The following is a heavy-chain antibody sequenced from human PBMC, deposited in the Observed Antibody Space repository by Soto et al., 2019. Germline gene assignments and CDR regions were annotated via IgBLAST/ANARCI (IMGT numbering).Heavy chain of an antibody. CDR3: ARPLGWRDAFDI. CDR2: IKQDGSDK. CDR1: GFSLSTYW. J-gene: IGHJ3*02. Sequence: EVQLVESGGGLVQSGGSLRLSCAASGFSLSTYWMSWVRQAPGKGLEWVAAIKQDGSDKYYVDSVKGRFTISRYNAKYSENLQMNSLRDEDTDVYYCARPLGWRDAFDIWGQGTMVTVSS. V-gene: IGHV3-7*01. D-gene: IGHD6-19*01.